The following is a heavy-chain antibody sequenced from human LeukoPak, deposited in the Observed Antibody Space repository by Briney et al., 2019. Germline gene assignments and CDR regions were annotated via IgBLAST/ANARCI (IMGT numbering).Heavy chain of an antibody. J-gene: IGHJ6*04. CDR1: GYNFPTSG. CDR2: VSAYNGNT. V-gene: IGHV1-18*04. CDR3: ARAKQQLRSGYYCYGMDV. D-gene: IGHD6-13*01. Sequence: VQGSCHASGYNFPTSGIRWARQAPGQGLGWIGWVSAYNGNTNYAQNLEGRVTMTIAISTGKAYIEPWSVRCSLTAVYSCARAKQQLRSGYYCYGMDVWGKGTTVTVSS.